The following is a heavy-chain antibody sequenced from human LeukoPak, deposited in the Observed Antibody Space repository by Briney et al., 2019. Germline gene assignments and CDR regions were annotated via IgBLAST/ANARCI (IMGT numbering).Heavy chain of an antibody. V-gene: IGHV4-39*07. CDR2: IYYSGST. Sequence: SETLSLTCTVSGVSISSSSYYWGWIRQPPGKGLEWIGSIYYSGSTYYNPSLKSRVTISVDTSQNQFSLKLSSVTAADTAVYYCARTSVVVPAAIVSWGQGTLVTVSS. J-gene: IGHJ4*02. CDR3: ARTSVVVPAAIVS. CDR1: GVSISSSSYY. D-gene: IGHD2-2*01.